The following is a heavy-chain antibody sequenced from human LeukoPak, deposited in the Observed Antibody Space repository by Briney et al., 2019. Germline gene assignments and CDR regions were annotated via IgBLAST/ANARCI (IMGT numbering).Heavy chain of an antibody. CDR2: IYHTGST. D-gene: IGHD5-18*01. J-gene: IGHJ4*02. Sequence: SQTLSLTCTVSGASISSGTYSWSWIRQPPGEGLEWIGYIYHTGSTYYNPSLKGRVTISVDRSKNQFSLNLNFVTAADTAVYYCARARPSSGYSYGYPDYWGQGTLVTVSS. CDR3: ARARPSSGYSYGYPDY. CDR1: GASISSGTYS. V-gene: IGHV4-30-2*01.